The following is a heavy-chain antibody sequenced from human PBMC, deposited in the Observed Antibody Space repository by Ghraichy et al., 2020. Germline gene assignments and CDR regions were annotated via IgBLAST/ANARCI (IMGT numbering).Heavy chain of an antibody. J-gene: IGHJ4*02. D-gene: IGHD3-16*01. Sequence: GGSLRLSCEASGFILSSYWMHWARQVPGQGLVWISQINSDGSNITYADFVRGRFTISRDNARNTLYLQMNSLRVEDTAVYYCARGSYAPFKIPFGGVTDFWGQGTLVTASS. CDR3: ARGSYAPFKIPFGGVTDF. CDR2: INSDGSNI. V-gene: IGHV3-74*01. CDR1: GFILSSYW.